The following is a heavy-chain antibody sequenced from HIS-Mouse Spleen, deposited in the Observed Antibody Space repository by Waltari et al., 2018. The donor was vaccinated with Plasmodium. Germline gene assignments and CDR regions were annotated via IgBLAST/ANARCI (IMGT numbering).Heavy chain of an antibody. CDR1: GYSISSGYY. CDR2: IYHSGST. Sequence: QVQLQESGPGLVKPSETLSLTCTVSGYSISSGYYWGWIRQPPGKGLEWIGSIYHSGSTYYNPSLKRRVTISVDTSKNQFSLKLSSVTAADTAVYYCAGSSSYDYWGQGTLVTVSS. V-gene: IGHV4-38-2*02. CDR3: AGSSSYDY. D-gene: IGHD6-6*01. J-gene: IGHJ4*02.